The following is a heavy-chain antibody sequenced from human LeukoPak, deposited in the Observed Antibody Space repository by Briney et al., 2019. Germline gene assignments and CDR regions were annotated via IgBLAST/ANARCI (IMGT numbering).Heavy chain of an antibody. Sequence: PSETLSLTCAVYGGSFSGYYWSWLRQPPGKGLEWIGEINHSGSTNYNPSLKSRVTISVDTSKNQFSLKLSSVTAADTAAYYCASKYSSGWGRINWYFDLWGRGTLVTVSS. J-gene: IGHJ2*01. CDR3: ASKYSSGWGRINWYFDL. CDR2: INHSGST. V-gene: IGHV4-34*01. CDR1: GGSFSGYY. D-gene: IGHD6-19*01.